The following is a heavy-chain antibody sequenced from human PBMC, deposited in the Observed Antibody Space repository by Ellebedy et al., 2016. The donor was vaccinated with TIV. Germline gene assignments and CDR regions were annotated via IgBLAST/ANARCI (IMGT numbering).Heavy chain of an antibody. CDR3: ARDRKVFGVVIIDYYYYGMDV. Sequence: AASVKVSCKASGYTFTSYYMHWVRQAPGQGLEWMGIINPSGGSTSYAQKFQGRVTMTRDTSTSTVYMELSSLRSEDTAVYYCARDRKVFGVVIIDYYYYGMDVWGQGTTVTVSS. CDR1: GYTFTSYY. V-gene: IGHV1-46*01. CDR2: INPSGGST. J-gene: IGHJ6*02. D-gene: IGHD3-3*01.